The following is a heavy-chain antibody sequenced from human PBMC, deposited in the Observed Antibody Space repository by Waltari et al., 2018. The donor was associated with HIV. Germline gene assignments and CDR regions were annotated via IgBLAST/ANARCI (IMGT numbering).Heavy chain of an antibody. D-gene: IGHD1-26*01. CDR3: AATRPHPDFQH. Sequence: QVQLQESGPGLVKPSETLSLTCTVSGGSVSSGSSSWSWIRQPPGKGLEWSGLTYYSGRTNDNPALKRRVAISVDTSNNQFSLKLSSVTAADTAVYYWAATRPHPDFQHWGQGTLVIVSS. J-gene: IGHJ1*01. CDR2: TYYSGRT. V-gene: IGHV4-61*01. CDR1: GGSVSSGSSS.